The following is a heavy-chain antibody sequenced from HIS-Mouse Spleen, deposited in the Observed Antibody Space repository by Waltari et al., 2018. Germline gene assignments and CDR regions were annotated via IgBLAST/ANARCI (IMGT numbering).Heavy chain of an antibody. Sequence: QVQLVQSGAEVKKPGASVKVSCKASGYTFTGYYMHWVRKAPGQGLEWMGWINPNSGGTTYEPKFQGRGTMTRDTSISTAYMELSRLRSDDTAVYYCARGTGTDAFEIWGQGTMVTVSS. V-gene: IGHV1-2*02. D-gene: IGHD1-1*01. CDR2: INPNSGGT. CDR1: GYTFTGYY. J-gene: IGHJ3*02. CDR3: ARGTGTDAFEI.